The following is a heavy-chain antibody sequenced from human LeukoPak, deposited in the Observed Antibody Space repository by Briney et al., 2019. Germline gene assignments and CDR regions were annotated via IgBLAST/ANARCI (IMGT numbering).Heavy chain of an antibody. CDR2: ISIDGSEK. V-gene: IGHV3-30*18. D-gene: IGHD5-12*01. J-gene: IGHJ4*02. CDR1: GFIFGNYG. CDR3: ANPQSRGYDYLDY. Sequence: GGSLRLSCAASGFIFGNYGMHWVRQAPGKGLEWVAVISIDGSEKYYADSVKGRFSISRDNSKNTLYLQMNSLRGDDTAVYYCANPQSRGYDYLDYWGQGTLVTVSS.